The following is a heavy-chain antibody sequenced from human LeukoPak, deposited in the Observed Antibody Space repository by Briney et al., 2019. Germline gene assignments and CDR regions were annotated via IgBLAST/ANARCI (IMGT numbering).Heavy chain of an antibody. CDR3: ARPHTAMVKGYYYYYMDV. CDR1: GYTFTGYY. D-gene: IGHD5-18*01. V-gene: IGHV1-2*02. J-gene: IGHJ6*03. Sequence: ASVKASCKASGYTFTGYYMHWVRQAPGQGLEWMGWINPNSGGTNYAQKFQGRVTMTRDTPISTAYMELSRLRSDDTAVYYCARPHTAMVKGYYYYYMDVWGKGTTVTVSS. CDR2: INPNSGGT.